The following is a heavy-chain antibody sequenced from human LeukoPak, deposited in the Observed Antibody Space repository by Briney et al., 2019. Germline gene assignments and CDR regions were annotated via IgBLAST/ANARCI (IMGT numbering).Heavy chain of an antibody. CDR1: GDSVSSGGYY. D-gene: IGHD5-18*01. CDR3: ARVEATATAYFDS. V-gene: IGHV4-61*02. Sequence: PSQTLSLTCTVSGDSVSSGGYYWSWLRQPAGKGLEWIGRIYPSGNTNYNPSLKSRVTISMDTSKNQISLKLSSVTAADTAVYYCARVEATATAYFDSWGQGTLVTVSS. CDR2: IYPSGNT. J-gene: IGHJ4*02.